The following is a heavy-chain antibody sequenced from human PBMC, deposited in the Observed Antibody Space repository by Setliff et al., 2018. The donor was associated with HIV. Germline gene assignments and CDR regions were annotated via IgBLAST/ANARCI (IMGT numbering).Heavy chain of an antibody. Sequence: GGSLRLSCVASGLPFYNYWMTWLRRAPGRGLEWVANIKQDGSDMHYIESVKGRFTVSRDNAKNSLSLQMNSLRVGDTAVYYCADPPSGYWGQGTLVTVSS. D-gene: IGHD3-10*01. CDR1: GLPFYNYW. CDR2: IKQDGSDM. CDR3: ADPPSGY. V-gene: IGHV3-7*01. J-gene: IGHJ4*02.